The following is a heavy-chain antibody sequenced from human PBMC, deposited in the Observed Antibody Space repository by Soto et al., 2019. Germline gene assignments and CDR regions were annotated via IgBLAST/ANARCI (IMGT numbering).Heavy chain of an antibody. V-gene: IGHV5-51*01. CDR1: GYSFTNYW. D-gene: IGHD2-21*01. J-gene: IGHJ4*02. CDR2: IYPGDSDT. Sequence: EVQLVQSGAEMKKPGESLRISCQASGYSFTNYWIGWVRQMPGKGLEWMGIIYPGDSDTTYGPSFQGQVSISADKSFHITFLQWSSLKTSDTAIYFCARLGVGVPGTYWGQGTLVTVSS. CDR3: ARLGVGVPGTY.